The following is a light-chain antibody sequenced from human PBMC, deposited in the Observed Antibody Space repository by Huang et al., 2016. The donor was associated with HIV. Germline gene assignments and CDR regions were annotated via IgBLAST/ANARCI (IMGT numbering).Light chain of an antibody. V-gene: IGKV1-39*01. J-gene: IGKJ2*01. CDR3: QQTYNVPRT. CDR1: QTVDMY. CDR2: PAS. Sequence: DIQMTQSPSSLSASIGDRVTMSCRASQTVDMYLNWYQQTPGSAPKLLIYPASNLQSDVPSRFSGTGSGTNFTLTISSLQPEDFVIYFCQQTYNVPRTFGQGTALEIK.